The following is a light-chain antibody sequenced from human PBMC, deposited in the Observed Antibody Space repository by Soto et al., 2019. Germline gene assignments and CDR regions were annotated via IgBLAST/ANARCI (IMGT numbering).Light chain of an antibody. V-gene: IGKV3-15*01. Sequence: EVVMTQSPATLSVSPGERATLSCRAGQSVSNNLAWYQQRPGQSPRLLFYLASTRAPGIPARFSAGGSGTEFTLTISSLQSDDFAVYYCQQYNNWPPPLTFGGGTKVDIK. CDR3: QQYNNWPPPLT. CDR1: QSVSNN. J-gene: IGKJ4*01. CDR2: LAS.